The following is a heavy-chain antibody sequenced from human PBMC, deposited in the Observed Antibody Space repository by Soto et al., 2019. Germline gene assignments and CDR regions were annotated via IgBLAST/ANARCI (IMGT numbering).Heavy chain of an antibody. V-gene: IGHV1-69*02. D-gene: IGHD2-2*02. J-gene: IGHJ4*02. Sequence: QVQLVQSGAEVKKPGSSVKVSCKASGGTFSSYTISWVRQAPGQGLEWMGRIIPILGIANYAQKFQGRVTITADKSTSTAYMKLSRLRSEDTAVYYCAMEYCSSTSWYRDYWGQGTRVTVSS. CDR1: GGTFSSYT. CDR3: AMEYCSSTSWYRDY. CDR2: IIPILGIA.